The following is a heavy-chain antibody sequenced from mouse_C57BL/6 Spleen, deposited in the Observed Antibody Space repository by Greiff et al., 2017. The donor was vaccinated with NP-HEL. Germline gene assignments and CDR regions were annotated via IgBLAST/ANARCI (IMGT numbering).Heavy chain of an antibody. CDR3: TSWDTTVVGPYFDY. CDR1: GFTFSDAW. CDR2: IRNKANNHAT. J-gene: IGHJ2*01. D-gene: IGHD1-1*01. V-gene: IGHV6-6*01. Sequence: EVMLVESGGGLVQPGGSMKLSCAASGFTFSDAWMDWVRQSPEKGLEWVAEIRNKANNHATYYAESVKGRFTISRDDSKSSVYLQMNSLRAEDTGIYYCTSWDTTVVGPYFDYWGQGTTLTVSS.